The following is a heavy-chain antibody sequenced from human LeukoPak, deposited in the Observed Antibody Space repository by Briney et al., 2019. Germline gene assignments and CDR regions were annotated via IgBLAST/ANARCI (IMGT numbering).Heavy chain of an antibody. CDR3: ARDFGLRYPRNPGH. V-gene: IGHV3-74*01. Sequence: GGSLRLSCAASGFTFSSYWMHWVRQAPGKGLVWVSRINGDGSSTSYADSVKGRFTISRDNAKNTLYLQMNSLRAEDTAVCYCARDFGLRYPRNPGHWGQGTLVTVSS. D-gene: IGHD3-10*01. J-gene: IGHJ4*02. CDR1: GFTFSSYW. CDR2: INGDGSST.